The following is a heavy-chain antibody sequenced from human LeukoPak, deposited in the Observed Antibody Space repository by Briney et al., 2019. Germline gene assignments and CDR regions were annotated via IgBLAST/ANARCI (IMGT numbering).Heavy chain of an antibody. CDR2: ISYDGSNK. CDR1: GFTFSSYG. Sequence: PGGSLRLSCAASGFTFSSYGMHWVRQAPGKGLEWVAVISYDGSNKYYADSVKGRFTISRDNSKNTLYLQMNSLRAEDTAVYYCAKDIIHQAVAGPFDYWGQGTLVTVCS. CDR3: AKDIIHQAVAGPFDY. J-gene: IGHJ4*02. V-gene: IGHV3-30*18. D-gene: IGHD6-19*01.